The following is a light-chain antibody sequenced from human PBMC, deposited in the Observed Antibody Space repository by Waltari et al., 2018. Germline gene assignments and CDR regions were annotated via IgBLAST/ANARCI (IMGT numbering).Light chain of an antibody. Sequence: DIVMTQSPDSLAVSLGERATINCKSSQSVLYNSNNKNYLAWYQQKPGQPPKLLIYWASTRESGVPDRFSGSGSGTDFTLTISSLQAEDVAVYYCQQYYSTLPRAFGQGTNLEIK. CDR1: QSVLYNSNNKNY. V-gene: IGKV4-1*01. J-gene: IGKJ2*01. CDR3: QQYYSTLPRA. CDR2: WAS.